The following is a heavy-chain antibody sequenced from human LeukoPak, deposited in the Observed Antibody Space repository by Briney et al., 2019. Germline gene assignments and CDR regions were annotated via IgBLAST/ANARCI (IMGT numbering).Heavy chain of an antibody. CDR3: ARVGRYCSGGSCYLGFDY. CDR1: GGSISSDDYC. Sequence: SETLSLTCSVSGGSISSDDYCWNWIRQHPGKGLEWIGYIYYSGSTYYNPSLKSRVALSVDTSKNQFSLKLSSLTAADTAVYYCARVGRYCSGGSCYLGFDYWGQGTLVTVSS. V-gene: IGHV4-31*03. CDR2: IYYSGST. J-gene: IGHJ4*02. D-gene: IGHD2-15*01.